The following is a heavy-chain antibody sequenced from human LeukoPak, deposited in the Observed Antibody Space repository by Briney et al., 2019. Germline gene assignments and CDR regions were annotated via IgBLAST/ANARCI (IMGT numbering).Heavy chain of an antibody. D-gene: IGHD6-6*01. J-gene: IGHJ4*02. CDR1: GFTFSTYW. CDR3: ARATTYSSSSPFDY. Sequence: GGSLRLSCAASGFTFSTYWMSWVRQAPGKGLEWVANIKQDGSEKYYVDSVKGRFTISRDNAKNSVYLQMNSLRAEDTAVYYCARATTYSSSSPFDYWGQGTLVTVSS. CDR2: IKQDGSEK. V-gene: IGHV3-7*01.